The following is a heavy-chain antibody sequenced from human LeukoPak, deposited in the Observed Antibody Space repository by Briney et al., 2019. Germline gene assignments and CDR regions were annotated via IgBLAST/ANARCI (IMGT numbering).Heavy chain of an antibody. CDR3: ACCYDSSGYPVDY. D-gene: IGHD3-22*01. CDR2: IYPGDSDT. V-gene: IGHV5-51*01. CDR1: GYSFSSYW. Sequence: GESLKICCECCGYSFSSYWIWLGRQMRGKGLGWVGIIYPGDSDTRYSPSFQGQVTISADKSMSTAYLQWSSLKASDTAMYYCACCYDSSGYPVDYWGQGTLVTVSS. J-gene: IGHJ4*02.